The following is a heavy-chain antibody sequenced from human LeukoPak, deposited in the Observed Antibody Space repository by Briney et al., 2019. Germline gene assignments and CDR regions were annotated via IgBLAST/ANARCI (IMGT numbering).Heavy chain of an antibody. Sequence: PGWSLRLSCAASGFTFSDYYMSWIRQAPGKGLEWVSYISSSGNTTYHADSVKGRFTISRDNAKNSLYLQMSSLRAEDTAVYYCAKGGGYEAQYYYYYLDVWGKGTTVTISS. CDR2: ISSSGNTT. D-gene: IGHD5-12*01. V-gene: IGHV3-11*04. CDR1: GFTFSDYY. CDR3: AKGGGYEAQYYYYYLDV. J-gene: IGHJ6*03.